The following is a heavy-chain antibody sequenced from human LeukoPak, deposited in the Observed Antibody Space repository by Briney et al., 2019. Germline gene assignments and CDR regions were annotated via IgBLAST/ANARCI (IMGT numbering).Heavy chain of an antibody. CDR1: GGTFSSYA. CDR3: ARASSGYSSGMKPFDY. CDR2: IIPIFGTA. D-gene: IGHD6-19*01. Sequence: SVKVSCKASGGTFSSYAISWVRQAPGQWLEWMGGIIPIFGTANYAQKFQGRVTITTDESTSTAYMELSSLRSEDTAVYYCARASSGYSSGMKPFDYWGQGTLVTVSS. J-gene: IGHJ4*02. V-gene: IGHV1-69*05.